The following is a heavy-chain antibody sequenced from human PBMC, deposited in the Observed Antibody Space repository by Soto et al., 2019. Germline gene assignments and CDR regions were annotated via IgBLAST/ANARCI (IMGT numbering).Heavy chain of an antibody. CDR3: ARGRYYDSSALRGWFDP. CDR1: GFTFSSYA. V-gene: IGHV3-30-3*01. CDR2: ISYDGSNK. J-gene: IGHJ5*02. D-gene: IGHD3-22*01. Sequence: QVQLVESGGGVVQPGRSLRLSCAASGFTFSSYAMHWVRQAPGKGLEWVAVISYDGSNKYYADSVKGRFTISRDNSKNTLYLQMNSLRAEDTAVYYCARGRYYDSSALRGWFDPWGQGTLVTVSS.